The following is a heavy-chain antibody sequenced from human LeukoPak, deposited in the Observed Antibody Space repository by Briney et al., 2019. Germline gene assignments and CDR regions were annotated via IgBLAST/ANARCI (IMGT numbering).Heavy chain of an antibody. J-gene: IGHJ4*02. CDR2: IKEDGHEK. CDR3: ARHGYYVFDY. D-gene: IGHD4-17*01. CDR1: GFTFSSHW. V-gene: IGHV3-7*01. Sequence: PGGSLRLXCAGSGFTFSSHWMGWVRQAPGKGLEWLANIKEDGHEKYYVDSVQGRFTVSRDNAKNSLFLQMDSLRAEDTAVYFCARHGYYVFDYWGQGTLVTVSS.